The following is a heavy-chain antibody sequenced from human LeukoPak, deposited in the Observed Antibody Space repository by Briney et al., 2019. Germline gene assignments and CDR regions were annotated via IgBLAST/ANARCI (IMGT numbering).Heavy chain of an antibody. D-gene: IGHD2-21*01. CDR3: AHRPGRGIPAAH. CDR2: IYWDDDK. V-gene: IGHV2-5*02. J-gene: IGHJ4*02. Sequence: SGPTLVNPTQTLTLTCTFSGFSLAPNGVGVSWIRQPPGKALEWLALIYWDDDKRYSPSLTYRLTITKDTSKNQVVLTMTNMDPVDTATYYCAHRPGRGIPAAHWGQGTLVSVSS. CDR1: GFSLAPNGVG.